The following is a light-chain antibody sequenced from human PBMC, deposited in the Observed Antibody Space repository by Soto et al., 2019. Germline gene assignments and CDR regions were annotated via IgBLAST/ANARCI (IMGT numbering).Light chain of an antibody. J-gene: IGLJ3*02. CDR1: SSNIGRHY. CDR2: DNN. V-gene: IGLV1-51*01. CDR3: GVWDSTLRV. Sequence: QSVLTQPPSVSAAPGQRVTISCSGGSSNIGRHYVAWYQQLPGTAPKLLIYDNNMRPSGIPDRFSGSKSGTSATLAITGLQTEDEADYYCGVWDSTLRVFGGGTQLTVL.